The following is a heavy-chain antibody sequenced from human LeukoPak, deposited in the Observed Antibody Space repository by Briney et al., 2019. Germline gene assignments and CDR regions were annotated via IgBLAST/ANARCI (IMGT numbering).Heavy chain of an antibody. CDR3: ARDRYGDYSNWFDP. CDR2: IIPILGIA. Sequence: SVKVSCKASGGTFSSYAISWVRQAPGQGLEWMGRIIPILGIANYAQKLQGRVTITADKSTSTAYMELSSLRSEDTAVYYCARDRYGDYSNWFDPWGQGTLVTVSS. J-gene: IGHJ5*02. CDR1: GGTFSSYA. D-gene: IGHD4-17*01. V-gene: IGHV1-69*04.